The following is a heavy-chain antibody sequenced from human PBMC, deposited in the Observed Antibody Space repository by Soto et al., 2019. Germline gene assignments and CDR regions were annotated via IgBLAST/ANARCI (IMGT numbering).Heavy chain of an antibody. J-gene: IGHJ6*02. V-gene: IGHV3-21*01. CDR3: AKEGAAAGYGMDV. Sequence: GSLRLSCAASGFTLSSYSMNWVRQAPGKGLEWVSSISSSSSYIYYADSVKGRFTISRDNAKNSLYLQMNSLRAEDTAVYYWAKEGAAAGYGMDVWGQGTTVTVSS. CDR2: ISSSSSYI. CDR1: GFTLSSYS. D-gene: IGHD6-13*01.